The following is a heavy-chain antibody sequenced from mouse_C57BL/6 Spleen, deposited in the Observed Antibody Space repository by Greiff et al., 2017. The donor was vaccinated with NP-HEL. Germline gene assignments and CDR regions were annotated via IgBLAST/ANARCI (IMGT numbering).Heavy chain of an antibody. V-gene: IGHV10-1*01. D-gene: IGHD1-1*01. CDR2: IRSKSNNYAT. Sequence: EVKLVESGGGLVQPKGSLKLSCAASGFSFNTYAMNWVRQAPGKGLEWVARIRSKSNNYATHYADSVKDRFTISRDDSESLLYLQMNNLKTVDTAMYYGVRQREFITTVDYAMDYWGQGTSVTVSS. CDR3: VRQREFITTVDYAMDY. J-gene: IGHJ4*01. CDR1: GFSFNTYA.